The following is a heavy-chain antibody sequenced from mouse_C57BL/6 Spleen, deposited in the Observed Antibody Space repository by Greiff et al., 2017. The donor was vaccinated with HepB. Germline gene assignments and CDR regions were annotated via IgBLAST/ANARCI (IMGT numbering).Heavy chain of an antibody. CDR3: AREIDGFYYFDY. J-gene: IGHJ2*01. CDR1: GYTFTDYN. D-gene: IGHD2-3*01. V-gene: IGHV1-18*01. Sequence: EVQLQQSGPELVKPGASVKIPCKASGYTFTDYNMDWVKQSHGKSLEWIGDINPNNGGTIYNQKFKGKATLTVDKSSSTAYMELRSLTSEDTAVYYCAREIDGFYYFDYWGQGTTLTVSS. CDR2: INPNNGGT.